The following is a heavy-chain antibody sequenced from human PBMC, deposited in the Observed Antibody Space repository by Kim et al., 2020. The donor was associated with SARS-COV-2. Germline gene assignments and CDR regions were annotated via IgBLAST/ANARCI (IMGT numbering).Heavy chain of an antibody. Sequence: EYAASGRSSLTISRDHTQATAYLQMNSRKTEDTAVYYCARELSGSYYPFDCWGQGTLVTVSS. D-gene: IGHD1-26*01. CDR3: ARELSGSYYPFDC. J-gene: IGHJ4*02. V-gene: IGHV3-49*02.